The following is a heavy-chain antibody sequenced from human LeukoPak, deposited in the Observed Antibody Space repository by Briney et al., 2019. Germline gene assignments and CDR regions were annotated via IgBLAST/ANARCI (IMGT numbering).Heavy chain of an antibody. Sequence: GGSLRLSCAASGFTFSSYEMNWVRQAPGKGLEWVSYISSSGSTIYYADSVKGRFTISRDNAKNSLYLQMDSLRAEETAVYYCAGHGPGSYFPAVWGQGTLVTVSS. D-gene: IGHD3-10*01. CDR1: GFTFSSYE. CDR3: AGHGPGSYFPAV. J-gene: IGHJ4*02. V-gene: IGHV3-48*03. CDR2: ISSSGSTI.